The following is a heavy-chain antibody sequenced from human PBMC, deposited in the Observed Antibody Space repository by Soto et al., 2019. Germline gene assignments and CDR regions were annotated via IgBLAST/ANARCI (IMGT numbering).Heavy chain of an antibody. V-gene: IGHV3-64D*06. J-gene: IGHJ4*02. D-gene: IGHD2-15*01. CDR2: ISNQGDTT. CDR3: AAAKLLPFEY. CDR1: GFTFNVYK. Sequence: PGVSLRLSCSTSGFTFNVYKMHWVRQAPGKGLEYVSGISNQGDTTYYADFVKGRFTISRDNSKNTLYFKMSSLRPEDTAVYYCAAAKLLPFEYWGQGTQVTSPQ.